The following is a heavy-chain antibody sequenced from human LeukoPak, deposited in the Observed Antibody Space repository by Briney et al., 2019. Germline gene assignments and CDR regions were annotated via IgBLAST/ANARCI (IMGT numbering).Heavy chain of an antibody. V-gene: IGHV3-15*01. CDR1: TFTFNNAW. J-gene: IGHJ4*02. D-gene: IGHD3-22*01. CDR3: TTDARMLAYYYDSGTYG. CDR2: IKSKTDGGTT. Sequence: PGGSLRLSCAASTFTFNNAWMNWVRQAPGQGLEWVGRIKSKTDGGTTDYAAPVKGRFTISRDESKNTMYLQMNSLKTEDTAVYYCTTDARMLAYYYDSGTYGWGQGTLVTVSS.